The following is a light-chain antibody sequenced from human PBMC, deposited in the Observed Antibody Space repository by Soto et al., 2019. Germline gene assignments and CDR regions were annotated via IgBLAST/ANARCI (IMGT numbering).Light chain of an antibody. CDR2: AAS. CDR1: QGIGSY. CDR3: QQLRSYPST. Sequence: IQLTQSPASLSSSVGRRFTSTCRARQGIGSYLAWYQQKPGEAPKLLIFAASTLYSGVPSRFSGSGSWTDFTLTISGLQPEDFAAYYCQQLRSYPSTFGGGTKVDIK. V-gene: IGKV1-9*01. J-gene: IGKJ4*01.